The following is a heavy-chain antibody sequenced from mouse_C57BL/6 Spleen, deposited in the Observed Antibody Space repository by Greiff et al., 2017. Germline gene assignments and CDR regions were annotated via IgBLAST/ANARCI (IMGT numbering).Heavy chain of an antibody. CDR1: GFTFSSYG. Sequence: EVQLVESGGDLVKPGGSLKLSCAASGFTFSSYGMSWVRQTPDKRMDWVATISSGGSYTYYPDSVQGRFTISRDNAKNTLYLQMSSLKSEDTAMYYCARIYYYYAMDYWGQGTSVTVSS. CDR3: ARIYYYYAMDY. D-gene: IGHD2-1*01. J-gene: IGHJ4*01. V-gene: IGHV5-6*01. CDR2: ISSGGSYT.